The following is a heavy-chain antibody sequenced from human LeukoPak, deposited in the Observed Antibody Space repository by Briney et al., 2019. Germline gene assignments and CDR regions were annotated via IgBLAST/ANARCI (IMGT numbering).Heavy chain of an antibody. CDR3: AKGLQVAEPPDY. CDR2: ISYDGNNK. CDR1: GFSFSNYV. V-gene: IGHV3-30*18. Sequence: GRSLRLSCAASGFSFSNYVMYWVRQAPRKGLGWVAVISYDGNNKYYADSVKGRFTISRDNSKNTLYLQMCSLRGEDTAVYYCAKGLQVAEPPDYWGQGILVTVSS. D-gene: IGHD2-15*01. J-gene: IGHJ4*02.